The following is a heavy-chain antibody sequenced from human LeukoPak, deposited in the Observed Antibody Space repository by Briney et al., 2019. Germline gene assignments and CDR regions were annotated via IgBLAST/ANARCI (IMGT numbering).Heavy chain of an antibody. CDR3: AAGIRDAFDY. D-gene: IGHD5-24*01. V-gene: IGHV3-48*02. CDR2: IRTTAEGAKYA. J-gene: IGHJ4*02. Sequence: GGSLRLSCATSGFSFTDYPVNWVRQAPGKGLEWISNIRTTAEGAKYAYYADSVKGRVTISRDDGKNTLYLHMNSLRDDDTSFYQGAAGIRDAFDYWGQGILVTVSS. CDR1: GFSFTDYP.